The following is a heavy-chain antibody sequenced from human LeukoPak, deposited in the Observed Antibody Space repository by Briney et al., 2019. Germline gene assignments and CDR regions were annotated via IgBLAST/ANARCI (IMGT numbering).Heavy chain of an antibody. CDR3: ARPGPATTVTDAFDI. J-gene: IGHJ3*02. Sequence: GESLKISCKGSGYSFTSYWIGWVHQMPGKGLEWMGIIYPGDSDTRYSPSFQGQVTISADKSISTAYLQWSSLKASDTAMYYCARPGPATTVTDAFDIWGQGTMVTVSS. V-gene: IGHV5-51*07. CDR2: IYPGDSDT. D-gene: IGHD4-17*01. CDR1: GYSFTSYW.